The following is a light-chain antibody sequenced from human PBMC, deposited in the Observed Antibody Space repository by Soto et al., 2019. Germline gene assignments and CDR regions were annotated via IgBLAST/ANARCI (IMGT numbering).Light chain of an antibody. CDR3: QQDNADPLT. V-gene: IGKV1-5*03. CDR2: KAS. J-gene: IGKJ4*01. Sequence: DTQMTQSPSTLSAAVGDRVTISCRASESISTWLAWYQQKPGKAPNLLIQKASSLESGSPSRFSGSGSGTAFALTISGRQPDDFATYYCQQDNADPLTFGGETTVEIK. CDR1: ESISTW.